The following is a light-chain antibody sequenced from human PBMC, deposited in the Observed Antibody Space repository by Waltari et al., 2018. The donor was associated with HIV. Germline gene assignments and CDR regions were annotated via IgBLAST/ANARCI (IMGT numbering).Light chain of an antibody. V-gene: IGLV2-23*02. J-gene: IGLJ1*01. CDR2: EVS. CDR3: CSYAGSSTFYV. CDR1: SSDVGSYKL. Sequence: QSALTQPASVSGSPGQSITISCTGTSSDVGSYKLVSLYQQHPGKAPKLMIYEVSKRPSGVSNRFSGSKSGNTASLTISGLQAEDEADYYCCSYAGSSTFYVFGTGTKVTVL.